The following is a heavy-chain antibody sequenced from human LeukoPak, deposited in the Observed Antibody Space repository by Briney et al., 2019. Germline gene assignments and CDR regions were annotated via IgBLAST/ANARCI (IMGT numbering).Heavy chain of an antibody. D-gene: IGHD2-2*01. Sequence: SVKVSCKASGGTFSSYAVSWVRQAPGQGLEWMGGIIPIFGTANYAQKFQGRVTITADESTSTAYMELSSLRSEDTAVYYCAAPTGYCSSTSCYAFDYWGQGTLVTVSS. CDR1: GGTFSSYA. CDR3: AAPTGYCSSTSCYAFDY. CDR2: IIPIFGTA. J-gene: IGHJ4*02. V-gene: IGHV1-69*13.